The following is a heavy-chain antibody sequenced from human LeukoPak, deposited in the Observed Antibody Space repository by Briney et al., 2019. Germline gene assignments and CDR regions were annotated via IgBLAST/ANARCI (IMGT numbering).Heavy chain of an antibody. Sequence: ASVKVSCKASGYTFTGYYMHWVRQAPGQGLEWMGWINPNSGGTNYAQKFQGRVTMTRDTSISTAYMELSRLRSDDTAVYYCASSDYYYDSSGYYSNWFDPWGQGTLVTVSS. CDR3: ASSDYYYDSSGYYSNWFDP. V-gene: IGHV1-2*02. CDR2: INPNSGGT. D-gene: IGHD3-22*01. CDR1: GYTFTGYY. J-gene: IGHJ5*02.